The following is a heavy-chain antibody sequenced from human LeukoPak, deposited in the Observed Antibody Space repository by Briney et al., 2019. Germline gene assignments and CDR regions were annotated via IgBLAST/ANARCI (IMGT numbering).Heavy chain of an antibody. CDR2: ISGSGGST. V-gene: IGHV3-23*01. CDR3: AKDEALISVAGLDS. D-gene: IGHD6-19*01. Sequence: GGSLRLSCAASGFTFSSYAMSWVRQAPGKGLEWVSGISGSGGSTFYADSVKGRFTISRDNSMHTLYVEMNSLRAEDTGVYYCAKDEALISVAGLDSWGQGTLVTVSS. J-gene: IGHJ4*02. CDR1: GFTFSSYA.